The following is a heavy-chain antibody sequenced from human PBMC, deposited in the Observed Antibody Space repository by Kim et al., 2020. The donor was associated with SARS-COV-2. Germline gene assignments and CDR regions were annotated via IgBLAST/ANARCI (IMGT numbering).Heavy chain of an antibody. J-gene: IGHJ4*02. D-gene: IGHD3-16*01. V-gene: IGHV3-23*01. Sequence: AASAKGRFTLSRDNSKNTLYLQMNSLRAEDTAVYYCAKDLGLPLAGEFRVWGQGTLVTVSS. CDR3: AKDLGLPLAGEFRV.